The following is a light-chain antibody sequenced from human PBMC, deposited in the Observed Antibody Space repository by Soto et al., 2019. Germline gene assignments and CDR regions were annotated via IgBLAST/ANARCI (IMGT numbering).Light chain of an antibody. CDR2: DAS. CDR1: QSVSTY. CDR3: QQRSNWPRT. V-gene: IGKV3-11*01. J-gene: IGKJ1*01. Sequence: EIVLTQSPATLSLSPGERATLSCRASQSVSTYLGWYQQKPGQAPRLLIYDASNRAPGIPARFSGSGSGTDVTLNISSLEPEDFAVYDCQQRSNWPRTFGQGTKVESK.